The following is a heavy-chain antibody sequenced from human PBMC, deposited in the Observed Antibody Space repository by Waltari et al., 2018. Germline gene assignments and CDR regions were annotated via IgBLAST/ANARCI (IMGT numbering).Heavy chain of an antibody. V-gene: IGHV3-30*01. CDR2: ISYDEINK. D-gene: IGHD3-3*01. CDR3: AREGPYYDFWSAGGFDP. CDR1: GFTFSSDA. Sequence: QVQLVESGGGVVQPGRSLRLSCAASGFTFSSDAMHWVRQAPGKGLQWVAVISYDEINKYYGNAVKGRLTISRDNSNNTLYLQMNSLRAEDTAVYYCAREGPYYDFWSAGGFDPWGQGTLVTVSS. J-gene: IGHJ5*02.